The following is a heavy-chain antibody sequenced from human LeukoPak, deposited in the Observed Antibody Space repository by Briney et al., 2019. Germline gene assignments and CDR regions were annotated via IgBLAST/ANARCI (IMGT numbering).Heavy chain of an antibody. CDR3: ARDPTMVRGVIPTRPFDY. D-gene: IGHD3-10*01. CDR1: GFTFSSYS. V-gene: IGHV3-48*04. J-gene: IGHJ4*02. Sequence: GGSLRLSCAASGFTFSSYSINWVRQAPGKGLEWVSYISSSSSTIYYADSVKGRFTISRDNAKNSLYLQMNSLRAEDTAVYYCARDPTMVRGVIPTRPFDYWGQGTLVTVSS. CDR2: ISSSSSTI.